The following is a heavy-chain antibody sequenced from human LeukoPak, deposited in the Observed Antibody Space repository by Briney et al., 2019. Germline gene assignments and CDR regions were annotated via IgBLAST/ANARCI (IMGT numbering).Heavy chain of an antibody. CDR3: ARDSCSYGYSLCAFDI. D-gene: IGHD5-18*01. V-gene: IGHV3-21*01. CDR1: GFTFSSYS. CDR2: ISSSSSYI. Sequence: GGSLRLSCAASGFTFSSYSMNWVRQAPGKGLEWVSSISSSSSYIYYADSVKGRFTISRDNAKNSLYLQMNSLRAEDTAVYYCARDSCSYGYSLCAFDIWGQGTMVTVSS. J-gene: IGHJ3*02.